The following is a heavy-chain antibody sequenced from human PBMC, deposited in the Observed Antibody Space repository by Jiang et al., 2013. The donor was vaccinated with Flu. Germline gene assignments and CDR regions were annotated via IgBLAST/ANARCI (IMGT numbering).Heavy chain of an antibody. Sequence: IYPGDSDTRYSPSFQGQVTISADKSISTAYLQWSSLKASDTAMYYCARLRDDYGDSLYDYWGQGTLVTVSS. J-gene: IGHJ4*02. CDR3: ARLRDDYGDSLYDY. V-gene: IGHV5-51*01. CDR2: IYPGDSDT. D-gene: IGHD4-17*01.